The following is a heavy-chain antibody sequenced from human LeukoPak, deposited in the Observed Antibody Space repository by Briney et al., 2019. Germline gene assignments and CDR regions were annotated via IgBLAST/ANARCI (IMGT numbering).Heavy chain of an antibody. Sequence: GGSLRLSCAASRFTFSNYAMSWVRQAPGKGLKWVANIKQDGSEKYYVDSVKGRFTISRDNAKNSLYLQMNSLRAEDTAVYYCGRVSESLVNGGVSWSFDNWGQGTLVTVSS. J-gene: IGHJ4*02. V-gene: IGHV3-7*03. CDR2: IKQDGSEK. CDR1: RFTFSNYA. CDR3: GRVSESLVNGGVSWSFDN. D-gene: IGHD2-15*01.